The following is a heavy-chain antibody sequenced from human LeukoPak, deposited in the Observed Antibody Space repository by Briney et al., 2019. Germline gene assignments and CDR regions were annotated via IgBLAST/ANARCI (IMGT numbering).Heavy chain of an antibody. CDR2: INHSGTT. D-gene: IGHD3-22*01. CDR1: GGSFSDYY. J-gene: IGHJ4*02. Sequence: SETLSLTCAVYGGSFSDYYWSWIRQPPGKGLEWIGEINHSGTTVYSPSLKSRLTISLDTSKNQFSLKLTSVTAADTAVYYCARDFDTSGYYFHYWSQGTLVTVSS. V-gene: IGHV4-34*01. CDR3: ARDFDTSGYYFHY.